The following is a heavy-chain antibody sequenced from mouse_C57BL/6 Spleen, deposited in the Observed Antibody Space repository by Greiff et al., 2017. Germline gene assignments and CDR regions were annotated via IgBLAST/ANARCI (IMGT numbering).Heavy chain of an antibody. J-gene: IGHJ2*01. CDR1: GFTFSSYA. CDR2: ISDGGSYT. V-gene: IGHV5-4*01. Sequence: EVQLVESGGGLVKPGGSLKLSCAASGFTFSSYAMSWVRQTPEKRLEWVATISDGGSYTYYPDNVKGRFTISRDNAKNNLYLQMSHLKSEDTAMYYCARDIGTSQYYFDYWGQGTTLTVSS. CDR3: ARDIGTSQYYFDY. D-gene: IGHD4-1*01.